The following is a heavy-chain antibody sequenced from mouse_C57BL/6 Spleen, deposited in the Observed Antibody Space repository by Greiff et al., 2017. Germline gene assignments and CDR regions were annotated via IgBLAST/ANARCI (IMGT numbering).Heavy chain of an antibody. D-gene: IGHD1-1*02. J-gene: IGHJ1*03. CDR2: IRNKANGYTT. CDR1: GFTFTDYY. CDR3: ARYFTMGARRYCDV. Sequence: EVQLVESGGGLVQPGGSLSLSCAASGFTFTDYYMSWVRQPPGKALEWLGFIRNKANGYTTEYSASVKGRFTISRDNSQSILYLQMNALRAEDSATYYCARYFTMGARRYCDVWGTGTTVTVSS. V-gene: IGHV7-3*01.